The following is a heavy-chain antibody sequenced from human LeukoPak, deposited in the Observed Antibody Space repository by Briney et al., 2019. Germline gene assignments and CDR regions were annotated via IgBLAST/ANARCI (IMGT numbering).Heavy chain of an antibody. D-gene: IGHD1-26*01. CDR2: IHTSGTS. CDR3: AGSYYYYYTADHYYMDV. CDR1: GGSISSYY. Sequence: SETLSLTCTVSGGSISSYYWSWIRQPAGKGLEWIGRIHTSGTSNYNPSLKSRVTMSVDTSKNQFSLKLSSVTAADTAVYYCAGSYYYYYTADHYYMDVWGKGTTVTISS. J-gene: IGHJ6*03. V-gene: IGHV4-4*07.